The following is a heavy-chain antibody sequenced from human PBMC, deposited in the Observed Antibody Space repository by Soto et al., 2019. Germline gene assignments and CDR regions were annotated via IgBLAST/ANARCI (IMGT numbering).Heavy chain of an antibody. CDR3: ARRYGYSFDY. D-gene: IGHD1-1*01. Sequence: SETLSLTCTVSGGSISASSYYWGWIRQPPGKGLEWIGSMDYSGSTYYNPSLKSRVTISVDTSKNQFSLKLSSVTAADTAVYYCARRYGYSFDYWGQGTLVTVSS. J-gene: IGHJ4*02. CDR2: MDYSGST. CDR1: GGSISASSYY. V-gene: IGHV4-39*01.